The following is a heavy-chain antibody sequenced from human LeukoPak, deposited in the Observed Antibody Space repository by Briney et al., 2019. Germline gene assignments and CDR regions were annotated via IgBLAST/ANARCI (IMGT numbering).Heavy chain of an antibody. CDR1: GGSIRSGNYY. CDR2: MYYSGST. J-gene: IGHJ4*02. Sequence: SETLSLTCTVSGGSIRSGNYYWGWVRQPPGKGLEWIGCMYYSGSTYYNPSLKSRVTISVDTSKNQFSLKLSSVTAADTAVYYCAREMATPYFDYWGQGTLVTVSS. CDR3: AREMATPYFDY. V-gene: IGHV4-39*02. D-gene: IGHD5-24*01.